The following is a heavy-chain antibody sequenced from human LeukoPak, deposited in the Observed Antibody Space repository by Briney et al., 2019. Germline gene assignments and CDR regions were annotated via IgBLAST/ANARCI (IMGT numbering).Heavy chain of an antibody. CDR3: ARDSLGYCSSTSCSDAFDI. D-gene: IGHD2-2*01. Sequence: PSETLSLTCTVSGGSINSGSYYWSWIRQPAGKGLEWIGRIYTSGSANYNPSLKSRVTISVDTSKNQFSLKLSSVTAADTAVYYCARDSLGYCSSTSCSDAFDIWGQGTMVTVSS. V-gene: IGHV4-61*02. CDR1: GGSINSGSYY. J-gene: IGHJ3*02. CDR2: IYTSGSA.